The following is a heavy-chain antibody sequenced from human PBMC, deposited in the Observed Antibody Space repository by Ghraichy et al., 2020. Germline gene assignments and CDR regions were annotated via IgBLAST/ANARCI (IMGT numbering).Heavy chain of an antibody. CDR1: KFIFSSYA. D-gene: IGHD6-19*01. CDR3: ARDYGSAKTAATAYYGRDV. CDR2: ISYDGGNK. Sequence: GESLNISCAASKFIFSSYAMHWVRQAPGKGLEWVAVISYDGGNKYYADSVKGRFTISRDNSKNTLYLQISSLRPDDTAVYYCARDYGSAKTAATAYYGRDVWGQGTTVTVSS. J-gene: IGHJ6*02. V-gene: IGHV3-30-3*01.